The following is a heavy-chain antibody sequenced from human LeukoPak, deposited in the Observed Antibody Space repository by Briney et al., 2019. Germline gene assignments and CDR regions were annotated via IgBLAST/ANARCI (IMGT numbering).Heavy chain of an antibody. Sequence: PSETLSLTCSVSSGSVSSSTYYWSWIRQPPGKGLEWIGYIYYSGSTNYNPSLKSRVTISVDTSKNQFSLKLSSVTAADTAVYYCARSRPSLVVGATSTFDIWGQGTMVTVSS. J-gene: IGHJ3*02. CDR2: IYYSGST. CDR3: ARSRPSLVVGATSTFDI. D-gene: IGHD1-26*01. V-gene: IGHV4-61*01. CDR1: SGSVSSSTYY.